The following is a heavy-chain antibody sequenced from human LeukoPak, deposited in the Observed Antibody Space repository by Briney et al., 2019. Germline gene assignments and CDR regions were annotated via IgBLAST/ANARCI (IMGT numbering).Heavy chain of an antibody. Sequence: GGSLRLSRAASGFTVSSNYMSWVRQAPGKGLEWVSVIYSGGSTYYADSVKGRFTISRDNSKNTLYLQMNSLRAEDTAVYYCARSMGRYYDSSGYYAFDIWGQGTMVTVSS. CDR2: IYSGGST. V-gene: IGHV3-53*01. CDR3: ARSMGRYYDSSGYYAFDI. D-gene: IGHD3-22*01. J-gene: IGHJ3*02. CDR1: GFTVSSNY.